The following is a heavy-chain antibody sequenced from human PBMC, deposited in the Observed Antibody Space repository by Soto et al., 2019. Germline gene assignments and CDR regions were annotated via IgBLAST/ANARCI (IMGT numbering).Heavy chain of an antibody. D-gene: IGHD4-4*01. CDR3: AGAHQSTVSPYYYYYLDV. CDR2: VYYSGDT. J-gene: IGHJ6*03. CDR1: GGSISISTYY. V-gene: IGHV4-39*01. Sequence: QLQLQESGPGLVKPSETLSLTCTVSGGSISISTYYWIWIRQPPGKGLEWIGRVYYSGDTNYNPSLRSRVTVSSDPSKNQFSLRLSSVTAADTAVYYCAGAHQSTVSPYYYYYLDVWGKGTTVSVSS.